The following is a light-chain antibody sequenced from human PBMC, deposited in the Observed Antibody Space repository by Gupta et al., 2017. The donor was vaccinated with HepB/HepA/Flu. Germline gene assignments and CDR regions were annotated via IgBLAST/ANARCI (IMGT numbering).Light chain of an antibody. CDR2: GIS. CDR3: QQYNNWPPDT. J-gene: IGKJ2*01. CDR1: QSVSNN. V-gene: IGKV3-15*01. Sequence: IVMTQSPPTLSVSPGETATLSCRASQSVSNNLAWYQKKPGQAPRLLVYGISTRATGIPARFSGSGSGTDFSLTISSLQPEDSAVYYCQQYNNWPPDTFGQGTKVEIK.